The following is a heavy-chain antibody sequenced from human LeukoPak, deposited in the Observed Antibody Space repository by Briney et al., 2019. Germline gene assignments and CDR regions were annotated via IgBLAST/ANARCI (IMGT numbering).Heavy chain of an antibody. Sequence: SETLSLTCAVYGGSFSGYYWSWIRQPPGKGLEWIGEINHSGSTNYNPSLKSRVTISVDKSKNQFSLKLSSVTAADTAVYYCASFSPTVDNAFDIWGQGTMVTVSS. CDR2: INHSGST. D-gene: IGHD4-17*01. V-gene: IGHV4-34*01. J-gene: IGHJ3*02. CDR1: GGSFSGYY. CDR3: ASFSPTVDNAFDI.